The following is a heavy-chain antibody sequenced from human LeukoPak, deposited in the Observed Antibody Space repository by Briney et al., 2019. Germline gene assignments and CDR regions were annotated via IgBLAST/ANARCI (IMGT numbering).Heavy chain of an antibody. CDR1: GFTFSSYG. D-gene: IGHD3-3*01. V-gene: IGHV3-33*06. CDR2: IWYDGSNK. Sequence: PGGSLRLSCAASGFTFSSYGMHWVRQAPGKGLEWVAVIWYDGSNKYYADSVKGRFTISRDNSKNTLYLQMNSLRAEDTAVYYCAKVPDFWSGYPGGWGQGTLVTVSS. CDR3: AKVPDFWSGYPGG. J-gene: IGHJ4*02.